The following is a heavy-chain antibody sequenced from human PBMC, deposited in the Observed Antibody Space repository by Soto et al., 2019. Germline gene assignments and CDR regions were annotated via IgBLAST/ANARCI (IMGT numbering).Heavy chain of an antibody. CDR2: ITGSGGST. J-gene: IGHJ4*02. D-gene: IGHD4-17*01. CDR3: AKGWMATVTYSDY. CDR1: GFTFSNYA. V-gene: IGHV3-23*01. Sequence: EMQLLESGGGLVQPGGSLRLSCAASGFTFSNYAMSWVRQAPGKGLEWVSAITGSGGSTFYADSVKGRFTISRDNSENTLLLQMNSLRVYDTAMYYCAKGWMATVTYSDYWGQGTLVTVSS.